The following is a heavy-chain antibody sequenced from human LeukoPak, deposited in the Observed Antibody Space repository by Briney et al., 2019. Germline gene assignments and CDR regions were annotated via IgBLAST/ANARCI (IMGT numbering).Heavy chain of an antibody. Sequence: GESLKISCYASGFTFTSYWIGWVRQVPGKGLEWMGILYPGDSDTRYSPSFQGQVTISGDKSISTAYLQWSSLKASDTAMYYCARSGNYYDTSGYHYWGQGTLVTVSS. CDR2: LYPGDSDT. CDR3: ARSGNYYDTSGYHY. J-gene: IGHJ4*02. CDR1: GFTFTSYW. D-gene: IGHD3-22*01. V-gene: IGHV5-51*01.